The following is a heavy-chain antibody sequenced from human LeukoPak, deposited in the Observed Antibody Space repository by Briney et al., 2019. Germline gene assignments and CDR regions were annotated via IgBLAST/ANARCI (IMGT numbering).Heavy chain of an antibody. CDR1: GGTFISYA. D-gene: IGHD2-2*01. Sequence: SVHVSFKASGGTFISYAISWVRQAPGQGLEWMGGIIPIFGTANYAQKFQGRVTITADESTSTAYMELSSLRSEDTAVYYCARDPGYCSSTSCYGGFDYWGQGTLVTVSS. CDR2: IIPIFGTA. CDR3: ARDPGYCSSTSCYGGFDY. V-gene: IGHV1-69*13. J-gene: IGHJ4*02.